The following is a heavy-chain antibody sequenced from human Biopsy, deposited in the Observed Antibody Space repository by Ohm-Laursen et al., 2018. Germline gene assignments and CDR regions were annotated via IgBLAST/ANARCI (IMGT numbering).Heavy chain of an antibody. J-gene: IGHJ5*02. CDR3: ARFIVPSLHCSNGVCPIRWFDP. V-gene: IGHV4-39*07. Sequence: GTLSLTCTVSGGSISSGSNYWAWIRQPPGKGLEWIGEVHHDGRANYNPSPKSRVTISGDMSKKQFSLKLSGVTAADTAVYYCARFIVPSLHCSNGVCPIRWFDPWGQGTLVTVFS. CDR2: VHHDGRA. CDR1: GGSISSGSNY. D-gene: IGHD2-2*01.